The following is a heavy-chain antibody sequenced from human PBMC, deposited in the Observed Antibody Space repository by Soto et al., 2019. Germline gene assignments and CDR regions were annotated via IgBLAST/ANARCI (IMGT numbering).Heavy chain of an antibody. J-gene: IGHJ4*02. CDR2: ISGSGGGT. V-gene: IGHV3-23*01. CDR1: GFTFSSCA. Sequence: GGSLRLSCAASGFTFSSCAMSWVRQAPGKGLEWVSGISGSGGGTYYADSVKGRFTISRDNSKNTLYLQMNSLRAEDTAVYYCAKDRSRSYGSGYPLGYFDYWGQGTLVTVSS. D-gene: IGHD3-22*01. CDR3: AKDRSRSYGSGYPLGYFDY.